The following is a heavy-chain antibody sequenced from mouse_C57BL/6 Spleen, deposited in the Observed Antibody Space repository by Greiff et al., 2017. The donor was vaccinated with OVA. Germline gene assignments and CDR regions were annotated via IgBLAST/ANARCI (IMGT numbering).Heavy chain of an antibody. CDR3: ARQPSGYAMDY. D-gene: IGHD3-2*01. Sequence: EVQLQQSGAELVRPGASVKLSCTASGFNIKDYYMHWVKQRPEQGLEWIGRIDPEDGDTEYAPKFQGKATMTADTSSNTAYLQLSSLTSEDTAVYYCARQPSGYAMDYWGQGTSVTVSS. CDR1: GFNIKDYY. V-gene: IGHV14-1*01. CDR2: IDPEDGDT. J-gene: IGHJ4*01.